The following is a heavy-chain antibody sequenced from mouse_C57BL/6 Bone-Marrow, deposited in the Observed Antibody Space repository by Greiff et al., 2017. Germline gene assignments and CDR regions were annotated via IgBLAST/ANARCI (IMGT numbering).Heavy chain of an antibody. CDR2: ISSGGSYN. J-gene: IGHJ1*03. V-gene: IGHV5-6*02. CDR3: ARRGDGRDWYFDV. CDR1: GFTFSSYG. Sequence: EVMLVESGGDLVKPGGSLKLSCAASGFTFSSYGMSWVRQTPDKRLEWVATISSGGSYNYYPDSVKGRFTISRDNAKNTLYLQMSSLKSEDTAMYYCARRGDGRDWYFDVWGTGTTVTVSS.